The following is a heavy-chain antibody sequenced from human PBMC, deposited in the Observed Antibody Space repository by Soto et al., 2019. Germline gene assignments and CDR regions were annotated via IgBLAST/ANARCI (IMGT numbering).Heavy chain of an antibody. J-gene: IGHJ4*02. CDR1: GASITSDKW. Sequence: SETLSLTFAVSGASITSDKWWSWIRQPPGKGLQWIGEIYHSGSAKYNPSLKSRVIISVDKSKNQFSLKLSSVTAADTAVYYCARGETQQQRDYWGQGTLVT. D-gene: IGHD6-13*01. CDR3: ARGETQQQRDY. CDR2: IYHSGSA. V-gene: IGHV4-4*02.